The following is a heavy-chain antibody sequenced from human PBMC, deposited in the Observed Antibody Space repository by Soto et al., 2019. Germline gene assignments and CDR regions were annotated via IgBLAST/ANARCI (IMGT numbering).Heavy chain of an antibody. CDR1: GFSVSTSGIC. V-gene: IGHV2-70*11. Sequence: GSGPTLVNPTQTLTVTCTFSGFSVSTSGICVNWIRQPPGRALEWLGRIDWDDDIYYSASLKTRLTISKTTSGNQVVLTMTNMAPVDTATYYCARSSRETAMGDDAFDIWGQGTMVTVSS. CDR2: IDWDDDI. D-gene: IGHD5-18*01. CDR3: ARSSRETAMGDDAFDI. J-gene: IGHJ3*02.